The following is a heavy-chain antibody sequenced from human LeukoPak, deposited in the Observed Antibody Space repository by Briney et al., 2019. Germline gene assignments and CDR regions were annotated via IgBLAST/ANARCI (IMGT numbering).Heavy chain of an antibody. CDR1: LGSVSSSDYY. D-gene: IGHD2/OR15-2a*01. CDR2: IYYTGRT. CDR3: ARAPVWRCNDNTCLRRFDP. J-gene: IGHJ5*02. V-gene: IGHV4-61*08. Sequence: SETLSLTCTVSLGSVSSSDYYWSWIRQPPGKGLEWIGYIYYTGRTNYNPSLKSRFTILVDTSNNQFSLKMTSVSAADTAVYYCARAPVWRCNDNTCLRRFDPWGQGTLVTVSS.